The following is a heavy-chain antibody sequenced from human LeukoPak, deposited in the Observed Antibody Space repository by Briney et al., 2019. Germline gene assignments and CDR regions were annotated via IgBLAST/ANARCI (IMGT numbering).Heavy chain of an antibody. CDR1: GYSFSSYW. V-gene: IGHV3-7*01. Sequence: PGGSLRLSCAASGYSFSSYWISWVRQAPGKGLEWVAHIKEDGSEIEYVDSVKGRFTISRDNAKNSLYLQMNSLRAEDTAVYYCARERGGFTMMGPGKNAFDIWGQGTMVTASS. D-gene: IGHD3-22*01. CDR3: ARERGGFTMMGPGKNAFDI. J-gene: IGHJ3*02. CDR2: IKEDGSEI.